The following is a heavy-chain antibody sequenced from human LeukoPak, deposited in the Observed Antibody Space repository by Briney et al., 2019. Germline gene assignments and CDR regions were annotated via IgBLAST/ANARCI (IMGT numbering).Heavy chain of an antibody. CDR1: GFTFSSYS. Sequence: KPGGSLRLSCAASGFTFSSYSMNWVRQAPGRGLEWVSSISSSSSYIYYADSVKGRFTISRDNAKNSLYLQMNSLRAEDTAVYYCAREWRYSGLFDCWGQGTLVTVSS. CDR2: ISSSSSYI. J-gene: IGHJ4*02. CDR3: AREWRYSGLFDC. D-gene: IGHD1-26*01. V-gene: IGHV3-21*01.